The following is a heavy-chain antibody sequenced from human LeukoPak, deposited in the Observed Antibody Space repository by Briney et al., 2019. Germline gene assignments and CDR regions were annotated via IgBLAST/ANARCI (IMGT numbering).Heavy chain of an antibody. CDR1: GFTFSSYA. Sequence: GGSLRLSRAASGFTFSSYAMSWVRQAPGKGLEWVSAISGSGDSTYYADSVKGRFTISRDNSKNTLYLQMNSLRTEDTAVYYCGRIAINANNGMDVWGQGTTVTVSS. V-gene: IGHV3-23*01. D-gene: IGHD1/OR15-1a*01. CDR3: GRIAINANNGMDV. J-gene: IGHJ6*02. CDR2: ISGSGDST.